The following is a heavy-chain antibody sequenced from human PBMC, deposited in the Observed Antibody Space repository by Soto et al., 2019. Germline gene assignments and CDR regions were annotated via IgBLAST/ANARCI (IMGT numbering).Heavy chain of an antibody. Sequence: EVVLVESGGSVVRPGGSLRLSCGASGFIFDDFSLSWVRQFPGKGLEWVAGINWDGSNEGYAESVKGRFTISRDNAKNSLYLQMSSLRADDTALYFCARDDRAAGPLVFWGQGTLVTVSS. CDR3: ARDDRAAGPLVF. V-gene: IGHV3-20*04. D-gene: IGHD6-13*01. CDR1: GFIFDDFS. CDR2: INWDGSNE. J-gene: IGHJ4*02.